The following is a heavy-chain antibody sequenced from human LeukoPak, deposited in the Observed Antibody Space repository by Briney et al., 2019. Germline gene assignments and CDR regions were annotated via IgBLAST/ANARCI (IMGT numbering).Heavy chain of an antibody. CDR1: GGSISSSSYY. J-gene: IGHJ2*01. Sequence: PSETLSLTCTVSGGSISSSSYYWGWIRQPPGKGLEWIGSIYYSGSTNYNPSLKSRVTISVDTSKNQFSLKLSSVTAADTAVYYCAREGSEWSPTTVYWYFDLWGRGALVTVSS. V-gene: IGHV4-39*07. CDR3: AREGSEWSPTTVYWYFDL. D-gene: IGHD3-3*01. CDR2: IYYSGST.